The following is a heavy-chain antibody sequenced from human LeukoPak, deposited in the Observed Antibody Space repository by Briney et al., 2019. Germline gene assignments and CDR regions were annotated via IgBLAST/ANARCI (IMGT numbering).Heavy chain of an antibody. CDR1: GFTFSSYS. Sequence: PGGSLRLSCAASGFTFSSYSMNWVRQAPGKGLEWVSYISSSSSTIYYADSVKGRFTISRDNAKNSLYLQINSLRAEDTAVYYCARDLGSSSWYVQGFLDVWGQGTTVTVSS. CDR2: ISSSSSTI. D-gene: IGHD6-13*01. CDR3: ARDLGSSSWYVQGFLDV. V-gene: IGHV3-48*01. J-gene: IGHJ6*02.